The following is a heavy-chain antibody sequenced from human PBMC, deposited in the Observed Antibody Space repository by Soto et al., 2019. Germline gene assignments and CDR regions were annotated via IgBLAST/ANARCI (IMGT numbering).Heavy chain of an antibody. J-gene: IGHJ4*02. D-gene: IGHD3-3*01. CDR1: GYSFFSYY. CDR3: ARGGATLFGVIDS. Sequence: ASVKVSCKASGYSFFSYYIHWVRRAPGQGFEWMGRFLASGGNTDYAQRFRGRISMTRDTSTTNTVSLELTSLTSDDTAVYYCARGGATLFGVIDSWGQGTRVTVSS. CDR2: FLASGGNT. V-gene: IGHV1-46*01.